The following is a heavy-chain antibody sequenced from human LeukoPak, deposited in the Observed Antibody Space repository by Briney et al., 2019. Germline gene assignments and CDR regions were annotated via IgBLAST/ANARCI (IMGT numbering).Heavy chain of an antibody. Sequence: GASVKVSCKASGSTFTSSGISWVRQAPGQGLEWMGWISADNGNTKYSQQKHQGRVTMTTDTSTSTAYMELSSLTSDDTAVYYCARCSGGSCYLPFDYWGQGTLVTVSS. V-gene: IGHV1-18*01. J-gene: IGHJ4*02. D-gene: IGHD2-15*01. CDR3: ARCSGGSCYLPFDY. CDR1: GSTFTSSG. CDR2: ISADNGNT.